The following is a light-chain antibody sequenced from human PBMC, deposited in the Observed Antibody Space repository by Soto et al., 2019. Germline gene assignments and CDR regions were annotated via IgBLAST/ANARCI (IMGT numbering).Light chain of an antibody. J-gene: IGLJ1*01. V-gene: IGLV2-11*01. CDR1: SSDVGRYNY. Sequence: ALTQPRSVSGSPGQSVTISCTGTSSDVGRYNYVSWYQHHPGKAPKLMIYDVSTRPSGVPDRFSGSKSGTTASLTISGLQAEDEADYYCCSYAGSPYVFGTGTKVTVL. CDR2: DVS. CDR3: CSYAGSPYV.